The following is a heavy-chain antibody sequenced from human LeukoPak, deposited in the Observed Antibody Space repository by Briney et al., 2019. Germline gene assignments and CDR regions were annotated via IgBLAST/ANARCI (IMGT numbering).Heavy chain of an antibody. D-gene: IGHD1-26*01. CDR2: ISGSGGST. CDR1: GFTFSSYA. CDR3: AKDRSIGTYYTFDH. J-gene: IGHJ4*02. Sequence: GGSLRLSCAASGFTFSSYAMSWVRQAPGKGLEWVSAISGSGGSTYYADSVKGRFTVSRDNSNNRLYLQMSGLTAADTAVYYCAKDRSIGTYYTFDHWGQGTLVTVSS. V-gene: IGHV3-23*01.